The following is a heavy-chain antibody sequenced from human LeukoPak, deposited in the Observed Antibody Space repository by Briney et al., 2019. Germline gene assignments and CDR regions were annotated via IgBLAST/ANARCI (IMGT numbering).Heavy chain of an antibody. CDR2: ISGSGGST. V-gene: IGHV3-23*01. D-gene: IGHD2-15*01. J-gene: IGHJ4*02. CDR1: GFTFSSYA. Sequence: PGGSPRLSCAASGFTFSSYAMSWVRQAPGKGLEWVSAISGSGGSTYYADSVKGRFTISRDNSKNTLYLQMNSQRAEDTAVYYCASLGYCNGGYCYRWDYWGQGTLVTVSS. CDR3: ASLGYCNGGYCYRWDY.